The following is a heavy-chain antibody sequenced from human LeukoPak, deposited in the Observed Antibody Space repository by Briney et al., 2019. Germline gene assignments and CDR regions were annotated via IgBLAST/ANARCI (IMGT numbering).Heavy chain of an antibody. Sequence: GGSLRLSCAASGFTFSSYAMSWVRQAPGKGLEWVSATSGSGGSTYYADSVKGRFTISRDNSKNTLYLQMNSLRAEDTAVYYCAKDPIVVDAFDIWGQGTMVTVSS. CDR3: AKDPIVVDAFDI. D-gene: IGHD2-15*01. J-gene: IGHJ3*02. V-gene: IGHV3-23*01. CDR1: GFTFSSYA. CDR2: TSGSGGST.